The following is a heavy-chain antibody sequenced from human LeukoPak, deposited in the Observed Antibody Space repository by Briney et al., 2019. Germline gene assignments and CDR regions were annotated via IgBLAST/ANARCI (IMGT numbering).Heavy chain of an antibody. J-gene: IGHJ3*02. Sequence: PSETLSLTCTVSGGSISSYYWSWIRQPPGKGLEWIGEINHSGSTNYNPSLKSRVTISVDTSKNQFSLKLSSVTAADTAVYYCARSRGYSGYAYDAFDIWGQGTMVTVSS. CDR2: INHSGST. CDR1: GGSISSYY. V-gene: IGHV4-34*01. D-gene: IGHD5-12*01. CDR3: ARSRGYSGYAYDAFDI.